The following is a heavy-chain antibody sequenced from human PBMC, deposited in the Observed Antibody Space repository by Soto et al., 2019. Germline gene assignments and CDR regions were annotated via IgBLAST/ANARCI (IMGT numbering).Heavy chain of an antibody. J-gene: IGHJ5*02. D-gene: IGHD6-19*01. Sequence: SETLSLTCTVSGGSISSYYWSWIRRPPGKGLEWIGYIYYSGSTNYNPSLKSRVTISVDTSKNQFSLKLSSVTAADTAVYSCARGASSGWYAHNWFDPWGQGTLVTVSS. CDR2: IYYSGST. CDR1: GGSISSYY. V-gene: IGHV4-59*01. CDR3: ARGASSGWYAHNWFDP.